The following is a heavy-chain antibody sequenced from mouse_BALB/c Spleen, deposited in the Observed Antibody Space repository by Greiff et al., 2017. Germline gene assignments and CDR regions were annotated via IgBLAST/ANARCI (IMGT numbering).Heavy chain of an antibody. CDR2: IDPANGNT. V-gene: IGHV14-3*02. CDR3: ARRRGDAWFAY. J-gene: IGHJ3*01. CDR1: GFNIKDTY. Sequence: EVQLQQSGAELVKPGASVKLSCTASGFNIKDTYMHWVKQRPEQGLEWIGRIDPANGNTKYDPKLQGKATITADTSSNTAYLQLSSLTSEDTAVYYCARRRGDAWFAYWGQGTLVTVSA.